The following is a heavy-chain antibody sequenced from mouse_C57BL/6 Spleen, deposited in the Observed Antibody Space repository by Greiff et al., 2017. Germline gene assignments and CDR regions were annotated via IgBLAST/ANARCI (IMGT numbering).Heavy chain of an antibody. CDR3: ARYSHYDYDSWFAY. J-gene: IGHJ3*01. CDR1: GFSLTSYA. CDR2: IWTGGGT. D-gene: IGHD2-4*01. V-gene: IGHV2-9-1*01. Sequence: VQLQQSGPGLVAPSQSLSITCTVSGFSLTSYAISWVRQPPGKGLEWLGVIWTGGGTNYNSALKSRLSISKDNSKSQVFLKMNSLQTDDTARYYCARYSHYDYDSWFAYWGQGTLVTVSA.